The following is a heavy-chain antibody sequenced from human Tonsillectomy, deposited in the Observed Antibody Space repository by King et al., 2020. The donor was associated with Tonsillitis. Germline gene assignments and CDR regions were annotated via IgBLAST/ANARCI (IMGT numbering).Heavy chain of an antibody. Sequence: VQLVESGAEVKKPGESLKISCKGSGYSFTSYWIGWVRQMPGKGLEWMGIIYPGDSDTRYSPSFQGQVTISADKSISTAYLQWSSLTAPDTAMYYCARVELERRIGYYYGMDVWGQGTTVTVSS. D-gene: IGHD1-1*01. J-gene: IGHJ6*02. CDR2: IYPGDSDT. V-gene: IGHV5-51*01. CDR3: ARVELERRIGYYYGMDV. CDR1: GYSFTSYW.